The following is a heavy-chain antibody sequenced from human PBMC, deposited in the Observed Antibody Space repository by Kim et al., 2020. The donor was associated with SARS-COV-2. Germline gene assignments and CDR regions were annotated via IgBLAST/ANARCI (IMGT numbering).Heavy chain of an antibody. J-gene: IGHJ4*02. CDR3: AKDGRRVYDSSAVPPYFDY. CDR2: ISDSGATT. CDR1: GFTYRTYA. Sequence: GGSLRLSCAASGFTYRTYAMSWVRQAPGKGLEWVSVISDSGATTHYADSVKGRFTISRDNSKNTLYLQMNSLRAEDTAVYYCAKDGRRVYDSSAVPPYFDYWGQGTLVTVSS. V-gene: IGHV3-23*01. D-gene: IGHD3-22*01.